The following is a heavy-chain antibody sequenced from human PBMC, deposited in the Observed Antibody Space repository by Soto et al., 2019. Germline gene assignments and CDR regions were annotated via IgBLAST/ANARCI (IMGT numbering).Heavy chain of an antibody. D-gene: IGHD3-9*01. CDR1: GFTFSSYW. CDR3: ARGGRALYYDILTGYYEVFDY. J-gene: IGHJ4*02. V-gene: IGHV3-74*01. Sequence: PGGSLRLSCAASGFTFSSYWMHWVRQAPGKGLVWVSRINSDGSSTSYADSVKGRFTISRDNAKNTLYLQMNSLRAEDTAVYYCARGGRALYYDILTGYYEVFDYWGQGTLVTVS. CDR2: INSDGSST.